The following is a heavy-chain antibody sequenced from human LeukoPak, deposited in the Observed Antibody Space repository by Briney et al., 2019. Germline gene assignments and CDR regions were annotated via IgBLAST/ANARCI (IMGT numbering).Heavy chain of an antibody. CDR1: GYTFTNYY. V-gene: IGHV1-2*02. CDR2: INPNRSDT. CDR3: TRDLLGFATTPLSD. D-gene: IGHD4-17*01. Sequence: ASVKVSCKASGYTFTNYYMHWVRQAPGHGLEWMGWINPNRSDTNYAQKFQGRVTMTRDTSITTAFMELTRLTPDDTAVYYCTRDLLGFATTPLSDWGQGTLVTVSS. J-gene: IGHJ4*02.